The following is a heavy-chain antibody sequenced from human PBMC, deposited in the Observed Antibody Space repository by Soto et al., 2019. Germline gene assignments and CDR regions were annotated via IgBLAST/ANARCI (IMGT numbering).Heavy chain of an antibody. Sequence: EVQLLESGGGLVQPGGSLRLSCAASGFTFSSYAMSWVRQAPGKGLEWVSAISGSGDSTYYADSVKGGFTTSRDNSKNTLYLQMNSLRAEDRAVYYCAGRGSGSYYDYWGQGTLVTVSS. CDR2: ISGSGDST. D-gene: IGHD1-26*01. V-gene: IGHV3-23*01. J-gene: IGHJ4*02. CDR3: AGRGSGSYYDY. CDR1: GFTFSSYA.